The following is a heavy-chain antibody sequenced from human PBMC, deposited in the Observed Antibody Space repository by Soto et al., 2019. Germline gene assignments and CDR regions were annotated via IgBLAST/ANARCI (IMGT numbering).Heavy chain of an antibody. Sequence: QVQLVQSGAEVKKPGSSVKVSCMASGGTFSNYAISWVRQAPGQGLEWMGGIIAISGTANYAQKFQGRVTITAGESTSTAYMELSSLRSEDTAVYYCARSQGTSTSLEIYYYYYYGMDVWGQGTTVTVSS. V-gene: IGHV1-69*01. D-gene: IGHD2-2*01. CDR3: ARSQGTSTSLEIYYYYYYGMDV. J-gene: IGHJ6*02. CDR1: GGTFSNYA. CDR2: IIAISGTA.